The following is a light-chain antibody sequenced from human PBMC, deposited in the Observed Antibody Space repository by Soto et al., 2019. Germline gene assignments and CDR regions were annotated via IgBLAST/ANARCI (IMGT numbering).Light chain of an antibody. CDR2: GSS. J-gene: IGKJ2*01. V-gene: IGKV3-15*01. CDR1: QSVSSN. Sequence: EIVMTQSQATLAVSPGERAALSCRASQSVSSNFAWYQQKPGQAPRLLIYGSSSRATGTPARFSGSGSGTEFTLTISSLQSEDFAVDYCQQYNNWPYTFGLGTKLEMK. CDR3: QQYNNWPYT.